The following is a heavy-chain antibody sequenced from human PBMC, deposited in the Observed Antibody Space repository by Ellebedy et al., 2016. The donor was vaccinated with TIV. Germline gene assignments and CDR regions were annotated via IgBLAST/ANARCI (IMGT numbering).Heavy chain of an antibody. CDR3: ARRDGDWGS. CDR1: GSFFNSHW. J-gene: IGHJ1*01. CDR2: IYPADSDT. D-gene: IGHD2-21*01. V-gene: IGHV5-51*01. Sequence: GESLKISXKGSGSFFNSHWIGWVRQMPGKGLEWMGIIYPADSDTRYSPSFQGQVTISVDKSITTAYLQWSSLKASDTAMYYCARRDGDWGSWGQGTLVTVSS.